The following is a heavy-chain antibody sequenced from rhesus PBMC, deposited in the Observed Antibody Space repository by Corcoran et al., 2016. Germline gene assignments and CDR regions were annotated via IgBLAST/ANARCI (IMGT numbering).Heavy chain of an antibody. D-gene: IGHD4-35*01. V-gene: IGHV4-169*01. Sequence: QVQLQESGPGLVKPSETLSVTCAVSGGSISSSYWSWIRQAPGKGLELIGYIYGSGSSTNYTPSLKSRVTLSVDTSKNQLSLKLRSVTTADTAVYYCARLYGNNWYFDLWGPGTPITISS. CDR2: IYGSGSST. CDR1: GGSISSSY. J-gene: IGHJ2*01. CDR3: ARLYGNNWYFDL.